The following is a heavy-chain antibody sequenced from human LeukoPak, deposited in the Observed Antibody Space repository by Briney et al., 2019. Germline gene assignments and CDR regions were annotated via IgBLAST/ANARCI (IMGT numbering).Heavy chain of an antibody. V-gene: IGHV5-51*01. CDR2: IYPGDSDT. J-gene: IGHJ4*02. CDR3: ARRTMVRGVILFDY. CDR1: GYRFTSYW. Sequence: GESLKISCKGSGYRFTSYWIGWVRPMPGKGLEWMGIIYPGDSDTRYSPSFQGQVTISADKSISTAYLQWSSLKASDTAMYYCARRTMVRGVILFDYWGQGTLVTVSS. D-gene: IGHD3-10*01.